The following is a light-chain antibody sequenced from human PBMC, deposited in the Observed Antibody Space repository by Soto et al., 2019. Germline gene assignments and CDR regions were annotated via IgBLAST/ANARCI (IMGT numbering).Light chain of an antibody. CDR1: QGISSH. CDR3: QHLNSYPRALS. Sequence: DIQLTQSPAFLSASLGDRVTISCRASQGISSHLAWYQQKPGKAPELLIYAASTLQSGVPSRFSGSGSGTEFTLTNSSLQPEDFATYFCQHLNSYPRALSFGGGTKVEIK. CDR2: AAS. J-gene: IGKJ4*01. V-gene: IGKV1-9*01.